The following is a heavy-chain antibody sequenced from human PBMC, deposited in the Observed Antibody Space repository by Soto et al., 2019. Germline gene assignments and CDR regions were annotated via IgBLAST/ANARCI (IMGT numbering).Heavy chain of an antibody. D-gene: IGHD2-2*01. J-gene: IGHJ4*02. CDR1: GFTFSSYS. Sequence: GGSLRLSCAASGFTFSSYSMNWVRQAPGKGLEWVSSISSSSSYIYYADSVKGRFTISRDNAKNSLYLQMNSLRAEDTAVYYCARTRYCSSTSCHREYDYWGQGTLVTVSS. CDR3: ARTRYCSSTSCHREYDY. CDR2: ISSSSSYI. V-gene: IGHV3-21*01.